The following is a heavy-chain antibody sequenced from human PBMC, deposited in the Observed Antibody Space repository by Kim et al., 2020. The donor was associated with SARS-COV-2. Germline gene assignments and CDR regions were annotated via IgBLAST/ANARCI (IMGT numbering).Heavy chain of an antibody. CDR3: ARRRFLEWFDYYYYYMDV. CDR1: GGSISSYY. J-gene: IGHJ6*03. D-gene: IGHD3-3*01. Sequence: SETLSLTCTVSGGSISSYYWSWIRQPPGKGLEWIGYIYYSGSTNYNPSLKRRVTISVDTSKNQFSLKLSSVTAADTAVYYCARRRFLEWFDYYYYYMDVWGKGTTVTVSS. V-gene: IGHV4-59*01. CDR2: IYYSGST.